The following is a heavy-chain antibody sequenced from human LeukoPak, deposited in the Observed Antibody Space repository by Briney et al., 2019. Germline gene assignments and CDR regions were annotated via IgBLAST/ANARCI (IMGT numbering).Heavy chain of an antibody. CDR3: ARYKAARYTRITYDY. V-gene: IGHV1-8*03. J-gene: IGHJ4*02. Sequence: ASVKVSCKASGYTFTSYDINWVRQATGQGLEWMGWMNPNSGNTGYAQKFQGRVTITRNTSISTAYMELSSLRSEDTAVYYCARYKAARYTRITYDYWGQGTPVTVSS. D-gene: IGHD6-6*01. CDR1: GYTFTSYD. CDR2: MNPNSGNT.